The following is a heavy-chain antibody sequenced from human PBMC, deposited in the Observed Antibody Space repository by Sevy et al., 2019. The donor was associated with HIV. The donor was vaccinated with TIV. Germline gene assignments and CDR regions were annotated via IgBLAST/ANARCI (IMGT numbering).Heavy chain of an antibody. CDR3: ARDKYRSVVAAIDYFDY. CDR1: GFTFSSYW. V-gene: IGHV3-7*01. Sequence: GGSLRLSCAASGFTFSSYWMSWVRQAPGKGLEWVANIKQDGSEKYYVDSVKGRFTISRDNAKNSLYLQMNSPRAEDTAVYYCARDKYRSVVAAIDYFDYWGQGTLVTVSS. J-gene: IGHJ4*02. D-gene: IGHD2-15*01. CDR2: IKQDGSEK.